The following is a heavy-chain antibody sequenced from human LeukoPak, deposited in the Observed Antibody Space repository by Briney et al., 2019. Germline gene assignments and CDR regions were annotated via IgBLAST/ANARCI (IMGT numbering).Heavy chain of an antibody. CDR1: GYSISSGYY. CDR3: ARDQFSTVTIDY. V-gene: IGHV4-38-2*02. D-gene: IGHD4-11*01. CDR2: IYHSRST. J-gene: IGHJ4*02. Sequence: SETLSLTCTVSGYSISSGYYWGWIRQPPGKGLEWIGSIYHSRSTYYNPSLKSRVTISVNTSKNQFSLKLSSVTAADTAVYYCARDQFSTVTIDYWGQGTLVTVSS.